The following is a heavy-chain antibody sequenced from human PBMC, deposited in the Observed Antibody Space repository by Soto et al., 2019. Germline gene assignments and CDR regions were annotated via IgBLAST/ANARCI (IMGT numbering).Heavy chain of an antibody. CDR1: GGSISSGGYS. D-gene: IGHD3-10*01. J-gene: IGHJ4*02. Sequence: PSQTLSLTCAVSGGSISSGGYSWSWIRHPPGKGLEWIGYIYHSGSTYYNPSLKSRVTISVDRSKNQFSLKLSSVTAADTSVYFCARVRRDGYNVSGLDYWGQGTLVTVS. CDR3: ARVRRDGYNVSGLDY. V-gene: IGHV4-30-2*01. CDR2: IYHSGST.